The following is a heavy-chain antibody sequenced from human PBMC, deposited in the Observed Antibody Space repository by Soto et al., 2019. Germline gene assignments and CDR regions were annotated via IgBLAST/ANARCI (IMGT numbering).Heavy chain of an antibody. D-gene: IGHD3-10*01. V-gene: IGHV1-8*01. Sequence: QVQLVQSGAEVKKPGASVKVSCKASGYTFTSYDINWVRQATGQGLEWMGWMNPNSVNTGYAQKFQGGVTMTRNTSISTAYMELSSLRSEDTAVYYCARRDGMSGGFDYWGQGTLVTVSS. J-gene: IGHJ4*02. CDR1: GYTFTSYD. CDR3: ARRDGMSGGFDY. CDR2: MNPNSVNT.